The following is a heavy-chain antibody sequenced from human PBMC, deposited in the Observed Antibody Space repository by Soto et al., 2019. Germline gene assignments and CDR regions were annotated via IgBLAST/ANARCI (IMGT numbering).Heavy chain of an antibody. V-gene: IGHV4-30-4*01. Sequence: SETLSLTCTVSGGSISSGDYYWSWIRQPPGKGLEWIGYIYYSGSTYYNPSLKSRVTISVDTSKNQFSLKLSSVTAADTAVYYCARGDYVWGSYRLDYWGQGTLVTVSS. CDR3: ARGDYVWGSYRLDY. CDR2: IYYSGST. D-gene: IGHD3-16*02. CDR1: GGSISSGDYY. J-gene: IGHJ4*02.